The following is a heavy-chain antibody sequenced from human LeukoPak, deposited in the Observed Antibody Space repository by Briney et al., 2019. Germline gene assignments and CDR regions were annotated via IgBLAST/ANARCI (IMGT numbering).Heavy chain of an antibody. J-gene: IGHJ3*02. V-gene: IGHV4-39*01. Sequence: SETLSFTCTVSGGSISSSTYYWGWIRQPPGKGLEWIGSIYYSGSTYYNASLKSRVTISADTYKNQFSLKLSSVTAADTAVYYCARPLSGSSSWHGDAFDIWGQGTLLTVSS. CDR3: ARPLSGSSSWHGDAFDI. CDR1: GGSISSSTYY. CDR2: IYYSGST. D-gene: IGHD6-13*01.